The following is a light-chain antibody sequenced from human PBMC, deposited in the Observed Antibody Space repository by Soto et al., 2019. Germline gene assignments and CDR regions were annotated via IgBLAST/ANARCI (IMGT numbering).Light chain of an antibody. CDR3: ETWDTSLSAVI. CDR1: SSNVANNY. J-gene: IGLJ2*01. Sequence: QSVLTQPPSVSAAPGQKVIISCSGSSSNVANNYVSWYQQLPGTAPKLLIYDNNKRPSGIPDRFSGSKSGTSATLGITGLQTGGEADYYCETWDTSLSAVIFGGGTKVTVL. V-gene: IGLV1-51*01. CDR2: DNN.